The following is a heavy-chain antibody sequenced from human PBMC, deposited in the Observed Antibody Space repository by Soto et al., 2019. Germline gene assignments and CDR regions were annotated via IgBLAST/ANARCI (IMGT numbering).Heavy chain of an antibody. D-gene: IGHD6-19*01. J-gene: IGHJ6*02. CDR2: IDPSDSYT. CDR1: GYSFSSYW. Sequence: PGESLKISCQGSGYSFSSYWINWVRQMPGKGLEWMGRIDPSDSYTNYSPSFQGHVTISADKSISTAYLQWSSLKASDTAIYYCARCLYNSGRYGMDVWGQGTTVTVSS. CDR3: ARCLYNSGRYGMDV. V-gene: IGHV5-10-1*01.